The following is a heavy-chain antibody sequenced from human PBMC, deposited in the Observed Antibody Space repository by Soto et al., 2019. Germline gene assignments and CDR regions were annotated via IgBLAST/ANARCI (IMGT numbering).Heavy chain of an antibody. J-gene: IGHJ4*02. V-gene: IGHV3-23*01. CDR2: ISNRGGST. D-gene: IGHD2-8*01. CDR1: GVSFSSYA. Sequence: EVQLLESGGGLVQPGGSLRLSCAASGVSFSSYAMSWVRQAPGKGLEWVSGISNRGGSTSYADSVKGRFTISRDNFKNTLYLQINSLRAEDTAVYYCAKSPMVYVNHLDYWGQGTLVTVSS. CDR3: AKSPMVYVNHLDY.